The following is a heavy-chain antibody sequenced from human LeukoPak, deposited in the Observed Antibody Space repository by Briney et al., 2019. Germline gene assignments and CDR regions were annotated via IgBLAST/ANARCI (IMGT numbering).Heavy chain of an antibody. CDR3: AKSSGRYDFWSGYYEASADY. CDR1: GFTFSSYA. D-gene: IGHD3-3*01. J-gene: IGHJ4*02. CDR2: ISTSGSPI. Sequence: PGGSLRLSCAASGFTFSSYAMNWVRQAPGKGLEWVSYISTSGSPIYYADSVKGRFTISRDNSKSTLYLQMNSLRAEDTAVYYCAKSSGRYDFWSGYYEASADYWGQGTLVTVSS. V-gene: IGHV3-48*01.